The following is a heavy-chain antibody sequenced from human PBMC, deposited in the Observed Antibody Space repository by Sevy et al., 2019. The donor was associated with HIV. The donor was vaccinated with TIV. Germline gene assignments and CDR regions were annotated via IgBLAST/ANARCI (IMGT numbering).Heavy chain of an antibody. Sequence: GSLRLSCAASGFTVSSNYMSWVRQAPGKGLEWVSVIYSGGSTYYADSVKGRFTISRDNSKNTLYLQMNSLRAEDTAVYYCARGPTYYDFWSGYYSWGYFDYWGQGTLVTVSS. CDR1: GFTVSSNY. D-gene: IGHD3-3*01. J-gene: IGHJ4*02. CDR2: IYSGGST. V-gene: IGHV3-53*01. CDR3: ARGPTYYDFWSGYYSWGYFDY.